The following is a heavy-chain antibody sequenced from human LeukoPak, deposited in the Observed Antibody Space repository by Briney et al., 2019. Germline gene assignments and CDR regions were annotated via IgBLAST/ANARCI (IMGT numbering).Heavy chain of an antibody. V-gene: IGHV1-8*01. CDR2: MNPNSGNT. Sequence: GASVKVSCKASGYTFTSYDINWVRQATGQGLEWMGWMNPNSGNTGYAQKFQGRVTMTRNTSISTAYMELSSLRSEDTAVYYCASYGSGSYLYYYGMDVWGQGTTVTVS. D-gene: IGHD3-10*01. CDR1: GYTFTSYD. J-gene: IGHJ6*02. CDR3: ASYGSGSYLYYYGMDV.